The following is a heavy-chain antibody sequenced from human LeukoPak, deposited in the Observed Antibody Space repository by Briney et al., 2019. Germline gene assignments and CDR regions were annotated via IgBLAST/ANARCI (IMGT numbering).Heavy chain of an antibody. CDR1: GYTFTGYY. Sequence: ASVKVSCKASGYTFTGYYMHWVRQAPGQGLEWLGWINPNSGGTNYAQKFQGRVTMTRDTSISTAYMELSRLRSDDTAVYYCASGIAAAGTDYFDYWGQGTLVTVSP. J-gene: IGHJ4*02. V-gene: IGHV1-2*02. D-gene: IGHD6-13*01. CDR2: INPNSGGT. CDR3: ASGIAAAGTDYFDY.